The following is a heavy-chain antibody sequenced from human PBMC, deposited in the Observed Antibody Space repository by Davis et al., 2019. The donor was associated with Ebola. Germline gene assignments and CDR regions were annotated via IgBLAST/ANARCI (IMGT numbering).Heavy chain of an antibody. CDR2: IYYSGST. CDR1: GGSISSHY. Sequence: PSETLSLTCTVSGGSISSHYWSWIRQPPGKGLEWIGYIYYSGSTNYNPSLKSRVTISVDTSKNQFSLKLSSVTAADTAVYYCARVTADYDFWSGYYSNYYYYMDVWGKGTTVTVSS. CDR3: ARVTADYDFWSGYYSNYYYYMDV. J-gene: IGHJ6*03. V-gene: IGHV4-59*11. D-gene: IGHD3-3*01.